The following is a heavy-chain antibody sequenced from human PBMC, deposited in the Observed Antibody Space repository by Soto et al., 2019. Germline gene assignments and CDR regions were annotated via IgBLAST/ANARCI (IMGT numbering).Heavy chain of an antibody. CDR2: IYYSGST. CDR1: GGSVSSYY. V-gene: IGHV4-59*08. J-gene: IGHJ3*02. Sequence: SETLSLTCTVSGGSVSSYYWSWIRQPPGKGLEWIGYIYYSGSTNYNPSLKSRVTISVDTSKNQFSLKLSSVTAADTAVYYCARRYSSAFDIWGQGTMVTVSS. D-gene: IGHD6-13*01. CDR3: ARRYSSAFDI.